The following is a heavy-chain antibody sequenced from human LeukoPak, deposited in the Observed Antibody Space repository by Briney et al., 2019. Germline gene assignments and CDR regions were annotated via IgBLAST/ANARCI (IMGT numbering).Heavy chain of an antibody. CDR3: AKVHGWGRQLGYYFDY. D-gene: IGHD2-15*01. CDR1: GFTFSSYS. Sequence: PGGSLRLSCAASGFTFSSYSMNWVRQAPGKGLEWVSYISSSSSTIYYADSVKGRFTISRDNAKNSLYLQMNSLRDEDTAIYYCAKVHGWGRQLGYYFDYWGQGTLITVSS. CDR2: ISSSSSTI. V-gene: IGHV3-48*02. J-gene: IGHJ4*02.